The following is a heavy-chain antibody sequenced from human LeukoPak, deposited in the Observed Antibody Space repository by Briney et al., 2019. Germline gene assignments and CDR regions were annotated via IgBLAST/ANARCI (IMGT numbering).Heavy chain of an antibody. D-gene: IGHD1-7*01. CDR2: ISSSSSYI. CDR3: ARAGETGTTGGSLIDY. CDR1: GFTFSSYS. J-gene: IGHJ4*02. Sequence: GGSLRLSCAASGFTFSSYSTNWVRQAPGKGLEWVSSISSSSSYIYYADSVKGRFTISRDNAKNSLYLQMNSLRAEDTAVYYCARAGETGTTGGSLIDYWGQGTLVTVSS. V-gene: IGHV3-21*01.